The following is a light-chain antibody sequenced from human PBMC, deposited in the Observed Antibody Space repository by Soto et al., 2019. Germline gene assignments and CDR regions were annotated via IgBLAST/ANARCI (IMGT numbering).Light chain of an antibody. CDR1: STDVGGYNY. Sequence: QSALTQPASVSGSPGQSITISCSGTSTDVGGYNYVSWYQQYPGKAPKLMIFDVSYRPSGVANRFSGSKSGNTASLTISGLQAEDEADYYCNSYTSSSTVLFGGGTKLTVL. CDR2: DVS. J-gene: IGLJ2*01. V-gene: IGLV2-14*01. CDR3: NSYTSSSTVL.